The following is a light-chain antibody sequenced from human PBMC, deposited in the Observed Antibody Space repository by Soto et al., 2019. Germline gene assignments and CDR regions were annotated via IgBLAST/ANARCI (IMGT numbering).Light chain of an antibody. CDR2: STS. CDR3: LLYYGGDYV. J-gene: IGLJ1*01. CDR1: TGAVTSSYY. Sequence: QAVVTQEPSLTVSPGGTVTLTCASSTGAVTSSYYPNWFQQKPGQPSRALIYSTSKKHSWTPARFSGSLLVGKAAMTLSGVQPEDEAEYYCLLYYGGDYVFGPGTKLTVL. V-gene: IGLV7-43*01.